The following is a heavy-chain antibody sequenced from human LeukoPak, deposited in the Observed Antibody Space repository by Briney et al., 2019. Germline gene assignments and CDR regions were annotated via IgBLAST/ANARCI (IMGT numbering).Heavy chain of an antibody. V-gene: IGHV1-2*02. Sequence: ASVKVSCKASGYTFTGYYMHWVRQAPGQGLEWMGWINPNSGGTNYAQKFQGRVTMTRDTSISTAYMELSRLRSEDTAVYYCATDYYDSSGSYWGAFDIWGQGTMVTVSS. CDR3: ATDYYDSSGSYWGAFDI. CDR2: INPNSGGT. CDR1: GYTFTGYY. J-gene: IGHJ3*02. D-gene: IGHD3-22*01.